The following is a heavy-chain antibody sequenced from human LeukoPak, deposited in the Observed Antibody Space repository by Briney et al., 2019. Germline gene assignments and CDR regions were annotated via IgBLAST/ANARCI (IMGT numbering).Heavy chain of an antibody. Sequence: PSETLSLTCAVYGGSLSGYYWSWMRQPPGKGLEWIGEINHSGSTNYNPSLKSRVTISVDTSKNQFSLKLSSVTAADTAVYYCARGRYLTTSGGAAAGFLDYWGQGSLVTVST. D-gene: IGHD6-13*01. V-gene: IGHV4-34*01. CDR1: GGSLSGYY. J-gene: IGHJ4*02. CDR3: ARGRYLTTSGGAAAGFLDY. CDR2: INHSGST.